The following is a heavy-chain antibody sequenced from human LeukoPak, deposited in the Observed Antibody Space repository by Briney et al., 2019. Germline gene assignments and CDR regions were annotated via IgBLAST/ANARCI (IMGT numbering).Heavy chain of an antibody. Sequence: GGSLRLSCAASGFTFSSYSMNWVRQAPGKGLEWVSYISSSSSTIYYADSVKGRFTISRDNAKNSLYLQMNSLRAEDTAVYYCARGVVVVVAASYNWFDPWGQGTLVTVSS. CDR1: GFTFSSYS. V-gene: IGHV3-48*04. CDR2: ISSSSSTI. D-gene: IGHD2-15*01. CDR3: ARGVVVVVAASYNWFDP. J-gene: IGHJ5*02.